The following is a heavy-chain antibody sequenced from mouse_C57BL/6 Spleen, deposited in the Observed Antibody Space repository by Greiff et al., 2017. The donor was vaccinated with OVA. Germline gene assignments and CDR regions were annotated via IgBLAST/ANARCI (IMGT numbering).Heavy chain of an antibody. V-gene: IGHV1-19*01. Sequence: VHVKQSGPVLVKPGASVKMSCKASGYTFTDYYMNWVKQSHGKSLEWIGVINPYNGGTSYNQKFKGKATLTVDKSSSTAYMELNSLTSEDSAVYYCARSASTGTWFAYWGQGTLVTVSA. CDR3: ARSASTGTWFAY. CDR1: GYTFTDYY. CDR2: INPYNGGT. D-gene: IGHD4-1*02. J-gene: IGHJ3*01.